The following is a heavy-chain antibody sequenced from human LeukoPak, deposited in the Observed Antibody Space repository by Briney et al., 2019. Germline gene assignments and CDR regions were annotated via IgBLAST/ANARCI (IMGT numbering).Heavy chain of an antibody. D-gene: IGHD6-19*01. CDR3: AKDPTVAGQYYSDY. Sequence: GGPLRLSCAASGFTFSSYAMSWVRQAPGKGLEWVSAISGSGGSTYYADSVKGRFTISRDNSKNTLYLQMNSLRAEDTAVYYCAKDPTVAGQYYSDYWGQGTLVTVSS. J-gene: IGHJ4*02. CDR2: ISGSGGST. CDR1: GFTFSSYA. V-gene: IGHV3-23*01.